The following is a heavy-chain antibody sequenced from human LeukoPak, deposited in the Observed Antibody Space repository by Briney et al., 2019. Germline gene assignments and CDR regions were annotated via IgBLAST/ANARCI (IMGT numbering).Heavy chain of an antibody. Sequence: PGRSLRLSCAASGFTFDDYAMHWVRQAPGKGLEWVSGISWNSGSIGYADSVKGRFTISRDNAKNSLYLQMSSLRAEDTALYYCAKEGDSSGYFDYWGQGTLVTVSS. J-gene: IGHJ4*02. D-gene: IGHD3-22*01. CDR1: GFTFDDYA. CDR3: AKEGDSSGYFDY. CDR2: ISWNSGSI. V-gene: IGHV3-9*01.